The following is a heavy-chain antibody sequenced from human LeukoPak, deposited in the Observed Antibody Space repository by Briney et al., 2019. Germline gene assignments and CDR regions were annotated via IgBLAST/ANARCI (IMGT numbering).Heavy chain of an antibody. CDR3: ARQGGGFWYFDL. D-gene: IGHD6-25*01. V-gene: IGHV4-59*08. J-gene: IGHJ2*01. CDR2: IYYSGST. CDR1: GDSISSYY. Sequence: SETLSLTCTVSGDSISSYYWSRIRQPPGKGLEWIGYIYYSGSTNYNPSLKSRVTISVDTSKNQFSLKLSSVTAADTAVYYCARQGGGFWYFDLWGRGTLVTVSS.